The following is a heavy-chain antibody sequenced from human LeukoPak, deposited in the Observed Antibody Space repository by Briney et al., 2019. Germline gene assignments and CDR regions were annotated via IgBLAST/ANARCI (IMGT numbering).Heavy chain of an antibody. Sequence: AGGSLRLSCAASGFTFTSYWMSWVRQAPGKGLEWVANIKQDGSEKYYVDSVKGRFTISRDNAKNSLYLQMNSLRAEDTAVYYCAILRVTSRTFDYWGQGTLVTVSS. D-gene: IGHD2-21*02. V-gene: IGHV3-7*01. CDR2: IKQDGSEK. J-gene: IGHJ4*02. CDR3: AILRVTSRTFDY. CDR1: GFTFTSYW.